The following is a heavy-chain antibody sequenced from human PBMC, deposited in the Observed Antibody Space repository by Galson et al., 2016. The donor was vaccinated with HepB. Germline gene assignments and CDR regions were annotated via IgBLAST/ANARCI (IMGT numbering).Heavy chain of an antibody. J-gene: IGHJ5*02. D-gene: IGHD3-16*01. CDR3: ARASGYHYVSWFDP. V-gene: IGHV1-69*01. CDR2: IIAIFGTA. Sequence: IIAIFGTANYAQKFQGRVTIPADESTSTVYMELSSLRSEDTAVYYCARASGYHYVSWFDPWGQGTLVTVSS.